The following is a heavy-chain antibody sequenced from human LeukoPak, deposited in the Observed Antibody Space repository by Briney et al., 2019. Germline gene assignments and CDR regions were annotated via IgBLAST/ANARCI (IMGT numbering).Heavy chain of an antibody. V-gene: IGHV3-53*01. CDR2: IYSGGST. Sequence: AGGSLRLSCAASGFTVSSNYMSWVRQAPGKGLEWVSVIYSGGSTYYADSVKGRFTISRDNSKNTLYLQMNSLRAEDTAVYYCARTKSYYYGSGDYYYFDYWGQGTLVTVSS. D-gene: IGHD3-10*01. CDR1: GFTVSSNY. CDR3: ARTKSYYYGSGDYYYFDY. J-gene: IGHJ4*02.